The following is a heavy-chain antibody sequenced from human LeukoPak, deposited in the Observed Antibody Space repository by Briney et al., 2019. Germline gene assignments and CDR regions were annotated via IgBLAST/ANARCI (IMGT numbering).Heavy chain of an antibody. Sequence: GGSLRLSCAASGFTFSGYSMNWVRQAPGKGLEWVSSISSSSSYIYYADSVKGRFTISRDNAKNSLYLQMNSLRAEDTAVYYCARDVGGFLEWSNDAFDIWGQGTMVTVSS. V-gene: IGHV3-21*01. J-gene: IGHJ3*02. CDR1: GFTFSGYS. CDR2: ISSSSSYI. D-gene: IGHD3-3*01. CDR3: ARDVGGFLEWSNDAFDI.